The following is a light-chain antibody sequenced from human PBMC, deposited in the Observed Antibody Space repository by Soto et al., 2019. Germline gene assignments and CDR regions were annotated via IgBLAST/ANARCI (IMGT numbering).Light chain of an antibody. J-gene: IGKJ1*01. CDR2: SAS. CDR1: QNIDKY. CDR3: QQTYSNSVT. V-gene: IGKV1-39*01. Sequence: DIRMTQSPASLSASVGDRFTVTCRASQNIDKYLHWYQQKPGKAPNLLIFSASILQSGVPSRFIGSGSATEFTLTISGLQPEDFATYYCQQTYSNSVTFGQGTKVDIK.